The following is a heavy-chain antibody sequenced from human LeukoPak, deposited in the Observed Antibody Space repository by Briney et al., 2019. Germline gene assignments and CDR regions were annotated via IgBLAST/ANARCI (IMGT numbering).Heavy chain of an antibody. CDR1: GXTVSSSY. V-gene: IGHV3-66*01. D-gene: IGHD2-15*01. Sequence: TGGSLRLSCAASGXTVSSSYMSWVRQAPGKGLEWVSVIYSGGRTYYADSVKGRFTISRDNSKNTLYVQMNSLRAEDTAVYYCARDWQLQSYGMDVWGQGTTVTVSS. CDR2: IYSGGRT. CDR3: ARDWQLQSYGMDV. J-gene: IGHJ6*02.